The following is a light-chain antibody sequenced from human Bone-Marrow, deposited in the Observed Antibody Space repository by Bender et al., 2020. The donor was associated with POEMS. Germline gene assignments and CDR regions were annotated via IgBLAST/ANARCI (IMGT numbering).Light chain of an antibody. CDR1: SSDVGGYNY. CDR3: SSYTSRNTWV. CDR2: DVS. Sequence: QSALTQPASVSGSPGQSITISCTGTSSDVGGYNYVSWYQHHPEEAPKLLIYDVSSRPSGVSHRFSGSKAGNTASLTISGLQAEDEADYYCSSYTSRNTWVFGGGTKLTVL. J-gene: IGLJ3*02. V-gene: IGLV2-14*03.